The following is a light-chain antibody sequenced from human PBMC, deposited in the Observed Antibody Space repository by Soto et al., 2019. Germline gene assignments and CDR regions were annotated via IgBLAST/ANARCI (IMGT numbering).Light chain of an antibody. J-gene: IGLJ1*01. CDR3: SSYTTSSTLV. CDR2: DVR. V-gene: IGLV2-14*01. CDR1: SSDVGAYKY. Sequence: QSVLTQPASVSGSPGQSITISCTGTSSDVGAYKYVSWYQQHPGKAPKLMIYDVRNRPSGVSNRFSGSKSGNTASLTISGLQAEDEADYYCSSYTTSSTLVFGTGTKLTVL.